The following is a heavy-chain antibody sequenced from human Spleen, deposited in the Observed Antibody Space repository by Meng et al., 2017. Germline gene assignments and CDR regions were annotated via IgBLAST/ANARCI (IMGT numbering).Heavy chain of an antibody. Sequence: QPQLQESGTGLVKPSEALSLTCSVSGGSISTSGSYWGWIRQPPGKGLEWIGSIGHSGFTYYTPSVKSRVTVSIDTSKSQFSLKLTSVTAADTAVYFCVRSSAWVRTGFDPWGQGTLVTVSS. CDR1: GGSISTSGSY. V-gene: IGHV4-39*01. CDR3: VRSSAWVRTGFDP. CDR2: IGHSGFT. D-gene: IGHD3-22*01. J-gene: IGHJ5*02.